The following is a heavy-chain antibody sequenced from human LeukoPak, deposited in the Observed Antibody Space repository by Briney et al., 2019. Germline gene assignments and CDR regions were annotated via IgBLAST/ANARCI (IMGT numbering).Heavy chain of an antibody. CDR1: GGSIHGYY. Sequence: SETLSLTCTVSGGSIHGYYWTWVRQPPGKGLEWIGFFYYSGSTQYNPSLKSRATILVVTSNNQFSLMLSSVTAADTAVYYCARHLRPGVAGFDYWGQGALVTVSS. D-gene: IGHD6-19*01. V-gene: IGHV4-59*08. CDR2: FYYSGST. J-gene: IGHJ4*02. CDR3: ARHLRPGVAGFDY.